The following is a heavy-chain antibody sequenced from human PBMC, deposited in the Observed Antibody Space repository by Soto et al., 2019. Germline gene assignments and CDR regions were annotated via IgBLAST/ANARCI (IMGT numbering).Heavy chain of an antibody. Sequence: KTSETLSLTCTVSGGSVSSNNYYWSWIRQPPGKGLEWIGYIYHSGSTNYNPSLRSRVTMSVDTSKNQFSLKLSSVTAADTAMYYCARAYNIMITFEGVPFDYWGQGTLVTVSS. V-gene: IGHV4-61*01. J-gene: IGHJ4*02. CDR2: IYHSGST. CDR1: GGSVSSNNYY. D-gene: IGHD3-16*01. CDR3: ARAYNIMITFEGVPFDY.